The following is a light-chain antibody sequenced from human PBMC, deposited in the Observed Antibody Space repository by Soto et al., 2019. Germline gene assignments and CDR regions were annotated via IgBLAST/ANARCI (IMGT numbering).Light chain of an antibody. CDR1: QGIRSY. V-gene: IGKV1-9*01. CDR3: QQLNSLPIT. CDR2: VAS. J-gene: IGKJ5*01. Sequence: IQLTQSPSSLSASVGDRFTITCRASQGIRSYLAWYQQKVGKAPKLLIYVASILQSGVPSRFSGSGSGTDFTLTISSLQPEDSATYYCQQLNSLPITFGQGTRLEI.